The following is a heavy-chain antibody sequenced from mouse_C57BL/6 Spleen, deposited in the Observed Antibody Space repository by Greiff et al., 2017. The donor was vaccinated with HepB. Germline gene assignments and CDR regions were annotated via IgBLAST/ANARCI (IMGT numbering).Heavy chain of an antibody. J-gene: IGHJ2*01. Sequence: QVQLQQPGAELVKPGASVKLSCKASGYTFTSYWMHWVKQRPGQGLEWIGMIHPNSGSTNYNEKFKSKATLTVDKSSSTAYMQLSSLTSEDSAVYYCARAHITTVRVSYFDYWGQGTTRTVAS. CDR1: GYTFTSYW. CDR2: IHPNSGST. CDR3: ARAHITTVRVSYFDY. D-gene: IGHD1-1*01. V-gene: IGHV1-64*01.